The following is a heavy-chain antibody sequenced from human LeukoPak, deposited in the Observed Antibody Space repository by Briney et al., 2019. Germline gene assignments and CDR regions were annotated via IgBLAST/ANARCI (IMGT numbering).Heavy chain of an antibody. V-gene: IGHV3-30*04. CDR2: ISYDGSNK. J-gene: IGHJ4*02. CDR1: GFTFSSYA. CDR3: ARRIAVDKNEDY. D-gene: IGHD6-19*01. Sequence: GGSLRLSCAASGFTFSSYAMHWVRQAPGKGLEWVAVISYDGSNKYYADSVKGRFTISRDNSKNTLYLQMNSLRAEDTAVYYCARRIAVDKNEDYWGQGTLVTVSS.